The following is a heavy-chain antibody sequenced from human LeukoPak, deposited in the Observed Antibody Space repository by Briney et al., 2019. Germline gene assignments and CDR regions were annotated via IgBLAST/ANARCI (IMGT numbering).Heavy chain of an antibody. D-gene: IGHD2-2*01. Sequence: SETLSLTCTVSGYSISSGYYWGWIRQPPGKGLEWIGSIYHSGSTYYNPSLKSRVTISVDTSKNQFSLKLSSVTAADTAVYYCARSPEQGVVPAAISWFDPWDQGTLVTVSS. CDR3: ARSPEQGVVPAAISWFDP. CDR2: IYHSGST. V-gene: IGHV4-38-2*02. J-gene: IGHJ5*02. CDR1: GYSISSGYY.